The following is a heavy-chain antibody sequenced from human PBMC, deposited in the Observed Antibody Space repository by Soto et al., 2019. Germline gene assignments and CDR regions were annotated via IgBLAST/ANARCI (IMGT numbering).Heavy chain of an antibody. J-gene: IGHJ4*02. CDR3: AKTYYDFLTGNKTKFDF. D-gene: IGHD3-9*01. CDR1: GGSISSSSYY. Sequence: SETLSLTCTVSGGSISSSSYYWGWIRQPPGKGLEWIGDIYYSGSTYYNPSLKSRVTISVDTSKNQFSLKLSSVTAADTAVYYCAKTYYDFLTGNKTKFDFGGQETLVTVPS. V-gene: IGHV4-39*01. CDR2: IYYSGST.